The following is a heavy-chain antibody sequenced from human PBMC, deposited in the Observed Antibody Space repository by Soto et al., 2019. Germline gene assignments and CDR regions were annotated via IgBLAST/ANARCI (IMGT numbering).Heavy chain of an antibody. D-gene: IGHD6-6*01. V-gene: IGHV3-74*01. J-gene: IGHJ3*02. CDR1: GYVFSSHW. CDR2: ISPDGSFT. Sequence: GGSLRLSCAASGYVFSSHWIHWVRQAPGQGPVGVSRISPDGSFTDYADSVKGRFTISRDNVKNTLYLEMNSLRVEDTAVYYCARPRSMSSSGFDIWGQGTMVTVSS. CDR3: ARPRSMSSSGFDI.